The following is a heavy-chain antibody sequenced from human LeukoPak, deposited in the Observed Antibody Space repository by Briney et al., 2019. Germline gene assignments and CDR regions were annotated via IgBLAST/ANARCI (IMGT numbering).Heavy chain of an antibody. J-gene: IGHJ4*02. V-gene: IGHV3-43*02. CDR2: TSGDGGST. CDR1: GFTFDDYA. Sequence: PGGSLRLPCAASGFTFDDYAMHWVRQAPGKGLEWVSLTSGDGGSTYYADSVKGRFTISRDNSKNTLYLQMNSLRAEDTAVYYCAKDLHEYYFDYWGQGTLVTVSS. CDR3: AKDLHEYYFDY.